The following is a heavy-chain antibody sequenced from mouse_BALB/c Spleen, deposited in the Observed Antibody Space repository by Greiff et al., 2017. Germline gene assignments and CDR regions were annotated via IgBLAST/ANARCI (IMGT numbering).Heavy chain of an antibody. CDR1: GYTFTDYA. D-gene: IGHD3-2*01. CDR2: ISTYYGDA. Sequence: QVQLKESGAELVRPGVSVKISCKGSGYTFTDYAMHWVKQSHAKSLELIGVISTYYGDASYNQKFKGKATMTVDKSSSTAYMELARLTSEDSAIYYCASQTARAIYYAMDYWGQGTSVTVSS. V-gene: IGHV1S137*01. J-gene: IGHJ4*01. CDR3: ASQTARAIYYAMDY.